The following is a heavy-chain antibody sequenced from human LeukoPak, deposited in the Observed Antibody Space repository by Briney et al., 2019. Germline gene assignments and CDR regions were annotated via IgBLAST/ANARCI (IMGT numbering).Heavy chain of an antibody. J-gene: IGHJ4*02. CDR1: GFTFSSYG. CDR2: IRYDGSNK. CDR3: AKLGDDSSGYRFDY. D-gene: IGHD3-22*01. Sequence: GGSLRLSCAASGFTFSSYGMHWVRRAPGKGLEWVAFIRYDGSNKYYADSVKGRFTISRDNSKNTLYLQMNSLRAEDTAVYYCAKLGDDSSGYRFDYWGQGTLVTVSS. V-gene: IGHV3-30*02.